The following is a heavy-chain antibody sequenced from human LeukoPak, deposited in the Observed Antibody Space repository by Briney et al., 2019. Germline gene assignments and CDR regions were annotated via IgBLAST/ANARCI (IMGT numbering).Heavy chain of an antibody. J-gene: IGHJ5*02. Sequence: SETLSLTCAVYGGSFSGYYWSWIRQPPGKGLEWIGEINHSGSTNYNPSLKSRVTISVDKSKNQFSLKLSSVTAADTAVYYCARAGEQLWSFDPWGQGTLVTVSS. V-gene: IGHV4-34*01. CDR1: GGSFSGYY. D-gene: IGHD5-18*01. CDR3: ARAGEQLWSFDP. CDR2: INHSGST.